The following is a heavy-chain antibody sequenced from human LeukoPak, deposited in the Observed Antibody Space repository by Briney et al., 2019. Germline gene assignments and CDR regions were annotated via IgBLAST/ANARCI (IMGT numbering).Heavy chain of an antibody. V-gene: IGHV4-34*01. CDR3: ARLHVLRYFDWPSYFDY. Sequence: PSETLSLTCAVYGGSFSGYYWSWIRQPPGKGLEWIGEINHSGSTNSNPSLKSRVTISVDTSKNQFSLKLSSVTAADTAVYYCARLHVLRYFDWPSYFDYWGQGTLVTVSS. J-gene: IGHJ4*02. CDR2: INHSGST. D-gene: IGHD3-9*01. CDR1: GGSFSGYY.